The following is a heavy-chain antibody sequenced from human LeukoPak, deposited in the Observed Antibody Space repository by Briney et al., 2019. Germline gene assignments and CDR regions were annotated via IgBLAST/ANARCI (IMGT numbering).Heavy chain of an antibody. J-gene: IGHJ6*03. Sequence: GGSLRLSCGVSGFTFSSYWMHWVRHAPGKGLVWVSRINSDGSSTSYADSVKGRFTISRDNAKNTLYLQMNSLRAEDTAVYYCARDLEPRNYYYYMDVWGKGTTVTVSS. CDR3: ARDLEPRNYYYYMDV. V-gene: IGHV3-74*01. CDR1: GFTFSSYW. D-gene: IGHD1-1*01. CDR2: INSDGSST.